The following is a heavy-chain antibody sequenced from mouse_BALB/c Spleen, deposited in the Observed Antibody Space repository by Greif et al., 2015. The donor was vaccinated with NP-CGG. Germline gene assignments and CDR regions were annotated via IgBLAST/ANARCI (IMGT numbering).Heavy chain of an antibody. CDR1: GYTFTDYY. CDR3: ARRTGTEAMDY. Sequence: LVESGPKVVKPGASVKMSCKACGYTFTDYYINWVKQKPGQGLEWIGWIYPGSGNTKYNEKFKGKATLTVDTSSSTAYMQLSSLTSEDTAVYFCARRTGTEAMDYWGQGTSVTVSS. D-gene: IGHD4-1*01. CDR2: IYPGSGNT. J-gene: IGHJ4*01. V-gene: IGHV1-84*02.